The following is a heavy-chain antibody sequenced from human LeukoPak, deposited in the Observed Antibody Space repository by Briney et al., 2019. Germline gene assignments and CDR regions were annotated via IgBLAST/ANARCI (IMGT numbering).Heavy chain of an antibody. Sequence: GGSLRLSCAASGFTFSSYAMSWVRQAPGKGLEWVAVISYAVNIKYYADSVKGRFTISRDSSSKTVFLQMNSLRTEDTAVYYCVREGYYESGSSPTFYFDYWGQGTLVTVSS. CDR2: ISYAVNIK. V-gene: IGHV3-30-3*01. D-gene: IGHD3-10*01. CDR3: VREGYYESGSSPTFYFDY. J-gene: IGHJ4*02. CDR1: GFTFSSYA.